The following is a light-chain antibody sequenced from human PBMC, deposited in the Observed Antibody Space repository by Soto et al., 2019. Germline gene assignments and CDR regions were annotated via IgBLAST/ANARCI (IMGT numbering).Light chain of an antibody. CDR1: GSNLGTGYD. Sequence: QSALTQPPSVSGAPGQRVTISCTGSGSNLGTGYDVHWYHQLPGAAPKLLISSNNNRPSGVPDRFSGSKSGTSASLAITGLQPEDEADYYCQSYDDNLGDWVFGGGTKVTVL. CDR2: SNN. CDR3: QSYDDNLGDWV. J-gene: IGLJ3*02. V-gene: IGLV1-40*01.